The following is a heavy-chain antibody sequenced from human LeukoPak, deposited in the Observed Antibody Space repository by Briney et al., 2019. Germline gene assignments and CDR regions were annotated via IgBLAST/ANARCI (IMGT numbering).Heavy chain of an antibody. CDR1: GFNFSSYW. J-gene: IGHJ4*02. D-gene: IGHD6-13*01. CDR3: ARGTAATAGIDY. Sequence: GGSLRLSCAVSGFNFSSYWIHWVRQAPGKGLVWVSLINTDGSATTYGDSAKGRFTVSRDNDKNTLFLDMNRLRVEDTAVYYCARGTAATAGIDYWGQGTLVTVSS. CDR2: INTDGSAT. V-gene: IGHV3-74*01.